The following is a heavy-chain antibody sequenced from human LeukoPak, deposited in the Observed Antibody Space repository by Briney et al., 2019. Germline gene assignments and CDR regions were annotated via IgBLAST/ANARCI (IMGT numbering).Heavy chain of an antibody. V-gene: IGHV4-31*03. Sequence: SETLSLTCTVSGGSISSGGYYWSWIRQHPGKGLEWIGYIYYSGSTYYNPSLKSRVTISVDTSKNQFSLKLSSVTAADTAVYYCARDCPPEACIDDDYGFDYWGQGTLVTVSS. D-gene: IGHD4-17*01. CDR3: ARDCPPEACIDDDYGFDY. CDR1: GGSISSGGYY. CDR2: IYYSGST. J-gene: IGHJ4*02.